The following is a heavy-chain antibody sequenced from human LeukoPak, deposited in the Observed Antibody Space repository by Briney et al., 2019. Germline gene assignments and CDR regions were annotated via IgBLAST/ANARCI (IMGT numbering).Heavy chain of an antibody. D-gene: IGHD6-13*01. J-gene: IGHJ5*02. CDR3: ATEGYSSSWYPKGQRNWFDP. V-gene: IGHV1-24*01. CDR2: FDPEDGET. CDR1: GYTLTELS. Sequence: GASVKVSCKVSGYTLTELSMHWVRQAPGKGLEWRGGFDPEDGETIYAQKFQGRVTMTEDTSTDTAYMELSSLRSEDTAVYYCATEGYSSSWYPKGQRNWFDPWGQGTLVTVSS.